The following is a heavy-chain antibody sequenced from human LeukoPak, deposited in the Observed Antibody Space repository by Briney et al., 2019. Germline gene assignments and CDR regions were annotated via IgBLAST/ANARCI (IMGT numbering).Heavy chain of an antibody. V-gene: IGHV4-59*01. Sequence: PSETLSLTCTVSGGSISSYYWSWIRQPPGKGLEWIGYIYYSGSTSYNPSLKSRVTISVDTSKNQFSLKLSSVTAADTAVYYCARDLRVVGAQYNWFDPWGQGTLVTVSS. D-gene: IGHD2-15*01. CDR2: IYYSGST. CDR1: GGSISSYY. J-gene: IGHJ5*02. CDR3: ARDLRVVGAQYNWFDP.